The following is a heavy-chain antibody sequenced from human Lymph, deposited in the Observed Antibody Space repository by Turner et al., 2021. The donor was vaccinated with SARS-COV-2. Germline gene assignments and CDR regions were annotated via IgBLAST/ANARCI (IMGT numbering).Heavy chain of an antibody. V-gene: IGHV3-30*04. CDR3: ARDSSGSGTLDY. D-gene: IGHD3-10*01. Sequence: QVQLVESGGGVVTPGRSLRLPCAASGFTFNNYPMHWVRQAPGKGLEWVAVISYDGRNKYYEDSVKVRFTISRDNSKNTLYLQMNSLRAEDTAVYYCARDSSGSGTLDYWGQGTLVTVSS. CDR2: ISYDGRNK. CDR1: GFTFNNYP. J-gene: IGHJ4*02.